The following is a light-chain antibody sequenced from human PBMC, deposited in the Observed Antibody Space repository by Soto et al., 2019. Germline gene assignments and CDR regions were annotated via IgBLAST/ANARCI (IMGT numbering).Light chain of an antibody. V-gene: IGKV3-20*01. CDR3: QQYGRTSWT. Sequence: DIVLTQSPGTLSLSPGDGATLSCRASQSVSTNFFAWYQQNPGEAPRLLIYGASTRATGIPDRFSGSGSGPDFTLTISRLEHEDFAVYYCQQYGRTSWTLGQGTTVEIK. J-gene: IGKJ1*01. CDR1: QSVSTNF. CDR2: GAS.